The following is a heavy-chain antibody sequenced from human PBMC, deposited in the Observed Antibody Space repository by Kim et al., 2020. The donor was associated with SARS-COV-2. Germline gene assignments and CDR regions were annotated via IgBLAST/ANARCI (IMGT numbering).Heavy chain of an antibody. D-gene: IGHD3-3*01. V-gene: IGHV3-11*05. J-gene: IGHJ3*02. CDR2: ISSSSSYT. CDR3: ARVSGSEPLTIFRVVIIRAFDI. CDR1: GFTFCDYY. Sequence: GGSLRLSCAASGFTFCDYYMSWIRQAPGKGLEWVSYISSSSSYTNYADSVKGRFTISRDNAKNSLYLQMNSLRAEDTAVYYCARVSGSEPLTIFRVVIIRAFDIWGQGTMVTVSS.